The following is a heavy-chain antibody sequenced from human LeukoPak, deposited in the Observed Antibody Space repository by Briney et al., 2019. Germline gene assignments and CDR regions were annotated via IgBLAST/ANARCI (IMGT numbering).Heavy chain of an antibody. CDR3: ARGGVVAAQIDY. CDR2: INHSGST. V-gene: IGHV4-34*01. CDR1: GGSFSGYY. D-gene: IGHD2-15*01. Sequence: SETLSLTCAVYGGSFSGYYWSWIRQPPGKGLEWIGEINHSGSTNYSPSLKSRVTISVDTSKNQFSLKLSSVTAADTAVYYCARGGVVAAQIDYWGQGTLVTVSS. J-gene: IGHJ4*02.